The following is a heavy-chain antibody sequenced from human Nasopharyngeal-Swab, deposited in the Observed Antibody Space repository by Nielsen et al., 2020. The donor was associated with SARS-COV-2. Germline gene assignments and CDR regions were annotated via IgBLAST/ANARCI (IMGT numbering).Heavy chain of an antibody. CDR2: IFNSGDT. J-gene: IGHJ4*02. CDR3: ASGPYSNGYYYRIDY. V-gene: IGHV4-59*01. Sequence: SETLSLTCVVSGDSFSTYYWSWIRQPPGKRLEWIGHIFNSGDTNYNPSLKSRVTLSRDTSKKQFSLELTSVTAADTAVYFCASGPYSNGYYYRIDYWGQGTLVTVSS. D-gene: IGHD3-22*01. CDR1: GDSFSTYY.